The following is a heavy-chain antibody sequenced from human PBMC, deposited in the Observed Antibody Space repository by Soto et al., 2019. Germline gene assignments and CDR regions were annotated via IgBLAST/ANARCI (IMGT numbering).Heavy chain of an antibody. CDR3: ARGIYCTNGVCYGTDAFDI. Sequence: GGSLRLSCAASGFTFSSYAMHWVRQAPGKGLEWVAVISYDGSNKYYADSVKGRFTISRDNSKNTLYLQMNSLRAEDTAVYYCARGIYCTNGVCYGTDAFDIWGQGTMVTVSS. D-gene: IGHD2-8*01. J-gene: IGHJ3*02. CDR1: GFTFSSYA. V-gene: IGHV3-30-3*01. CDR2: ISYDGSNK.